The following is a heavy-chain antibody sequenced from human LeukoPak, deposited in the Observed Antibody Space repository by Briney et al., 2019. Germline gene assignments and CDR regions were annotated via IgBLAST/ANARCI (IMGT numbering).Heavy chain of an antibody. Sequence: GGSPRLSCAASGFTFSSYAMHWVRQAPGKGLEWVAVISNDGSNKYYAETVKGRFTISRDNSKNTLYLQMNSLRAEDTAVYYCARKGDTSGYYYVGSWFDPWGQGTLVTVSS. V-gene: IGHV3-30-3*01. CDR3: ARKGDTSGYYYVGSWFDP. CDR1: GFTFSSYA. CDR2: ISNDGSNK. D-gene: IGHD3-22*01. J-gene: IGHJ5*02.